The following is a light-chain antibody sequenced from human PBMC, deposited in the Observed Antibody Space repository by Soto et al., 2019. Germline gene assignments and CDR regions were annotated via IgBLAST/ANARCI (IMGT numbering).Light chain of an antibody. V-gene: IGKV3-20*01. J-gene: IGKJ5*01. CDR1: QSVSSSY. Sequence: EIVLTQSPGTLSLSPGERATLSCRASQSVSSSYLAWYQQKPGQAPRLLIYGASSRATGIPDRFSGSGSGTDFTLTISRLEPEDFAVYYRQQYGSLGITFGQGTRLEIK. CDR2: GAS. CDR3: QQYGSLGIT.